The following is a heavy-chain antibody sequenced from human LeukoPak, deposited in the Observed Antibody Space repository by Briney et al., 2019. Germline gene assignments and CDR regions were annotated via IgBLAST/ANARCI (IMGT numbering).Heavy chain of an antibody. CDR1: GFTFSSYG. Sequence: EGSLRLSCAASGFTFSSYGMHWVRQAPGKGLEWVAVISYDGSNKYYADSVKGRFTISRDNSKNTLYLQMNSLRAEDTAVYYCARGGSITMVRGVTRYYYYGMDVWGQGTTVTVSS. V-gene: IGHV3-30*03. D-gene: IGHD3-10*01. J-gene: IGHJ6*02. CDR2: ISYDGSNK. CDR3: ARGGSITMVRGVTRYYYYGMDV.